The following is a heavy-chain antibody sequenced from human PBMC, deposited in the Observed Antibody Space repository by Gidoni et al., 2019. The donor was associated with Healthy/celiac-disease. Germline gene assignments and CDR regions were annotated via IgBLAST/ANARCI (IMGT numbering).Heavy chain of an antibody. D-gene: IGHD2-21*01. Sequence: QVQLVESGGGLVKPGGSLRLSCAASGFTFSDYYMSWIRQAPGKGLGWVSYISSSGSTIYYADSVKGRFTISRDNAKNSLYLQMNSLRAEDTAVYYCARDSAYCGGDCYSYYYYMDVWGKGTTVTVSS. CDR2: ISSSGSTI. CDR1: GFTFSDYY. CDR3: ARDSAYCGGDCYSYYYYMDV. J-gene: IGHJ6*03. V-gene: IGHV3-11*01.